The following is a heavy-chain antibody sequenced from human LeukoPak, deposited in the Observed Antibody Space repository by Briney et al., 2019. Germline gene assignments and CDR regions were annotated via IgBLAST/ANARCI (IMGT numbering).Heavy chain of an antibody. CDR1: GFTFSNYW. CDR2: IKVDGSET. J-gene: IGHJ4*02. CDR3: ARDGHWEVTRGHYFDY. D-gene: IGHD4-11*01. V-gene: IGHV3-7*01. Sequence: PGGSLRLSCAASGFTFSNYWMSWVRQVPGKGLEWLANIKVDGSETYYVDSLKGRFTISRDNAKNSVYLQMNSLRVEDTAVYYCARDGHWEVTRGHYFDYWGQGTQVTVSS.